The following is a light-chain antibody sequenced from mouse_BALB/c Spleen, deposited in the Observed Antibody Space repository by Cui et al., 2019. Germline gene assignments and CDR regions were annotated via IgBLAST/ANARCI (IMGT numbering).Light chain of an antibody. CDR2: RAN. CDR3: LQYDEFPFT. V-gene: IGKV14-111*01. CDR1: QDINSY. Sequence: DIKLIQSPSSMYASLGERVTITCKASQDINSYFSWFQQKPGKSPKTLIYRANRLVDGVPSRFSGSGSGQDYSLTISSLEYEDMGIYYCLQYDEFPFTFGSGTKLEIK. J-gene: IGKJ4*01.